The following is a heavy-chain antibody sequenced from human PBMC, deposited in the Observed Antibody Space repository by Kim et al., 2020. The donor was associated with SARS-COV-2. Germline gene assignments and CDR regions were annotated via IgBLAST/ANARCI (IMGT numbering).Heavy chain of an antibody. D-gene: IGHD6-19*01. CDR3: ARGIAVAGTLGVYYYYGMDV. Sequence: SETLSLTCTVSGGSISSYYWSWIRQPPGKGLAWIGYIYYSGTTNYNPSLKSRVTISVDTSKNQFSLKLSSVTAADTAVYYCARGIAVAGTLGVYYYYGMDVGGQGTTVTVSS. J-gene: IGHJ6*02. V-gene: IGHV4-59*01. CDR2: IYYSGTT. CDR1: GGSISSYY.